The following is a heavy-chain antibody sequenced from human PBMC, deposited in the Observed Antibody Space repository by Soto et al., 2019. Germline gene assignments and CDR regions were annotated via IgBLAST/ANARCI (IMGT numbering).Heavy chain of an antibody. J-gene: IGHJ4*02. CDR3: ARDGYCSGGSCYSVPVLDY. V-gene: IGHV3-33*01. D-gene: IGHD2-15*01. Sequence: QVQLVESGGGVVQPGRSLRLSCAASGFTFSSYGMHWVRQAPGKGLEWVAVIWYDGSNKYYADSVKGRFTISRDNSKNTLYLQMNSLRSEDSAVYYCARDGYCSGGSCYSVPVLDYWGQGTLVTVSS. CDR1: GFTFSSYG. CDR2: IWYDGSNK.